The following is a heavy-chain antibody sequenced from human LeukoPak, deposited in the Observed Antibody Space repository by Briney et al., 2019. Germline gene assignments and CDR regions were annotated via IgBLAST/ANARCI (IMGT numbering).Heavy chain of an antibody. CDR2: ISSDGSNK. Sequence: GGSLRLSCAASGFTFSSYGMHWVRQAPGKGLEWVAVISSDGSNKYYADSVKGRFTISRDNSKNTLYLQMNSLRAEDTAVYYCARASWFGELSSFDLGYWGQGTLVTVSS. V-gene: IGHV3-30*03. D-gene: IGHD3-10*01. J-gene: IGHJ4*02. CDR1: GFTFSSYG. CDR3: ARASWFGELSSFDLGY.